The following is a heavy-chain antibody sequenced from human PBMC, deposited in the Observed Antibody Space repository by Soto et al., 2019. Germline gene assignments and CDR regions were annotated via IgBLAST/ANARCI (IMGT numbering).Heavy chain of an antibody. V-gene: IGHV3-7*01. CDR3: AGEGRGYCSSTSCPGI. D-gene: IGHD2-2*01. J-gene: IGHJ4*02. Sequence: EVQLVESGGGLVQPGGSLRLSCAASGFTFSSYWMTWVRQAPGKGLEWVANIKKDGSEKYYVDSVKGRFTISRDNAKNSLYLQMGSLRDEDTAVYYCAGEGRGYCSSTSCPGIWGQGTLVTVSS. CDR2: IKKDGSEK. CDR1: GFTFSSYW.